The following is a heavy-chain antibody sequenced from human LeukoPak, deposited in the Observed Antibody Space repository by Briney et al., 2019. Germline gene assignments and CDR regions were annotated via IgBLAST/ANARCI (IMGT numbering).Heavy chain of an antibody. J-gene: IGHJ5*02. D-gene: IGHD3-10*01. CDR2: TYYRSKWYN. V-gene: IGHV6-1*01. Sequence: SQTLSLTCAISGDSVSSNSFAGNWIRQSPSRALEWLGRTYYRSKWYNDYAISVKSRITINPDTAKNQLSLQLNSVTPEDTAVYYCAKENTGFRAWGQGTLVTVSS. CDR1: GDSVSSNSFA. CDR3: AKENTGFRA.